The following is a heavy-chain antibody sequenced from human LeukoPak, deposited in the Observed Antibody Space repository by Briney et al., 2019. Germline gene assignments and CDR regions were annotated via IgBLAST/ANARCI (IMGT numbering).Heavy chain of an antibody. CDR1: GGTFSSYA. V-gene: IGHV1-69*05. D-gene: IGHD4-17*01. Sequence: ASVNVSCKASGGTFSSYAISWVRQAPGQGLEWMGGIIPIFGTANYAQKLQGRVTMTTDTSTSTAYMELRSLRSDDTAVYYCARDYGDSHYYYYYGMDVWGQGTTVTVSS. CDR3: ARDYGDSHYYYYYGMDV. J-gene: IGHJ6*02. CDR2: IIPIFGTA.